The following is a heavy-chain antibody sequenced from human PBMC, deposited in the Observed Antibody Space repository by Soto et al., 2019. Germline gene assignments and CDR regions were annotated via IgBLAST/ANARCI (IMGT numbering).Heavy chain of an antibody. Sequence: QVQLQESGPGLVKPSGTLSLTCAVSGGSISSSNWWRWVRQPPGKGLEWIGEIYHSGSTNYNPSLKSRVTISVDKSRTQFSRKLSSLTAPDTAGFYCARRWGEGRVDYWGQGTLVTVSS. CDR2: IYHSGST. CDR1: GGSISSSNW. J-gene: IGHJ4*02. CDR3: ARRWGEGRVDY. V-gene: IGHV4-4*02. D-gene: IGHD3-10*01.